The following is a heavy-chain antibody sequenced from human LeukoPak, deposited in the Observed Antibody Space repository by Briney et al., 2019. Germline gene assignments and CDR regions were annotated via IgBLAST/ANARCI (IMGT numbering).Heavy chain of an antibody. CDR2: IYSGGST. V-gene: IGHV3-53*04. CDR3: AREVGGSAFDI. CDR1: GFTVSSNY. D-gene: IGHD3-16*01. J-gene: IGHJ3*02. Sequence: GGSLRLSCAASGFTVSSNYMTWVRQAPGKGLEWVSIIYSGGSTYYADSVKGRFTISRHNSKNTLYLQMNSLRAEDTAVYYCAREVGGSAFDIWGQGTMVTVSS.